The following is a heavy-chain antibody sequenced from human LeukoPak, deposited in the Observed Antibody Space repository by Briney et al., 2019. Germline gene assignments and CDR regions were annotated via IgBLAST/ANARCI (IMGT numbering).Heavy chain of an antibody. CDR3: ARVYGDYVAHYYYYGMDV. CDR2: IIPIFGTA. CDR1: GGTFSSYA. Sequence: SVKVSCKASGGTFSSYAISWVRQAPGQGLEWMGGIIPIFGTANYAQKFQGRVTMTTDTSTSTAYMELRSLRSDDTAVYYCARVYGDYVAHYYYYGMDVWGQGTTVTVSS. J-gene: IGHJ6*02. D-gene: IGHD4-17*01. V-gene: IGHV1-69*05.